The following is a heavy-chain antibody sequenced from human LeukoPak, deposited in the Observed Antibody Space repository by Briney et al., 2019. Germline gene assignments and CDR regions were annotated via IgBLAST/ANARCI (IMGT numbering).Heavy chain of an antibody. CDR2: ISAYNGNT. CDR3: ARDLNYYDSSGYVFDY. Sequence: GASVKVSCKASGYTFTSYGISWVRQAPGQGLEWMGWISAYNGNTNYAQKLQGRVTMTTDTSTSTAYMELRSLRSDDTAVYYYARDLNYYDSSGYVFDYWGQGSLVTVSS. J-gene: IGHJ4*02. V-gene: IGHV1-18*01. D-gene: IGHD3-22*01. CDR1: GYTFTSYG.